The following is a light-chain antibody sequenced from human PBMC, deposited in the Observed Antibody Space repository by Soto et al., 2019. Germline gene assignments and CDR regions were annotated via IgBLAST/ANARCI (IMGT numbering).Light chain of an antibody. CDR1: QSVGTRS. Sequence: EIVLTQSPGTLSLSPGERATLSCRASQSVGTRSLAWYQQKPGQAPRLLISGASCRAADIPDRFSGSGSGTDFTLTINRLEPEDFAVYYCQQYDSSPRTFGQGTKVDIK. V-gene: IGKV3-20*01. CDR3: QQYDSSPRT. J-gene: IGKJ1*01. CDR2: GAS.